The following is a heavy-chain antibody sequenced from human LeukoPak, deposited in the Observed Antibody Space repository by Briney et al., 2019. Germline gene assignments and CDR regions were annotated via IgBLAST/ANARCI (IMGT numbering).Heavy chain of an antibody. CDR3: ARDPDLWYYYYMDV. J-gene: IGHJ6*03. V-gene: IGHV3-11*04. CDR1: GFTFSDYY. CDR2: ISSSGSTI. Sequence: GGSLRLSCAASGFTFSDYYMSWIRQAPGKGLEWVSYISSSGSTIYHADSVKGRFTISRDNAKNSLYLQMNSLRAEDTAVYYCARDPDLWYYYYMDVWGKGTTVTVSS.